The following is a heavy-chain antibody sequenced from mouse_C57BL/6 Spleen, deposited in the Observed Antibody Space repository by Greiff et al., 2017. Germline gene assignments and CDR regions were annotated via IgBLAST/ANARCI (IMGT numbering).Heavy chain of an antibody. J-gene: IGHJ4*01. V-gene: IGHV1-69*01. Sequence: QVQLQQPGAELVMPGASVKLSCKASGYTFTSYWMHWVKQRPGQGLEWLGEIDPSDSYTNYNQKFKGKSTCTVDKSSSTADMQLSCLTSEDSAGEYGAREGHYPLAYWGQGTSVTVSS. CDR3: AREGHYPLAY. CDR1: GYTFTSYW. CDR2: IDPSDSYT.